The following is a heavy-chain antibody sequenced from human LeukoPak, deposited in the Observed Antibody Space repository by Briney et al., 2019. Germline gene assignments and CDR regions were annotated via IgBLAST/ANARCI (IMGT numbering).Heavy chain of an antibody. CDR3: ARGRVVILMDV. J-gene: IGHJ6*03. V-gene: IGHV4-34*01. D-gene: IGHD3-3*01. CDR2: INHSGST. CDR1: GGSFSGYY. Sequence: SETLSLTCAVYGGSFSGYYWSWIRQPPGKGLEWIGEINHSGSTNYNPSLKSRVTISVDTSKNQFSLKLSSVTAADTAVYYCARGRVVILMDVWGKGTTVTVSS.